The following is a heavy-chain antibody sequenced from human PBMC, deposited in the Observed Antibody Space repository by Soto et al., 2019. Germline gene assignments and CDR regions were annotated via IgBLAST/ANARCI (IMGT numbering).Heavy chain of an antibody. Sequence: GGSLRLSCAASGFTFRSYVMNWVRPAPGKGLEWVAVIWDDGSNKYYADSVKGRFTISRDNSKNTLYLQMNSLRAEDTAVYYCARDWLPYYYDSSGYLDYWGQGTLVTVSS. CDR2: IWDDGSNK. V-gene: IGHV3-33*08. J-gene: IGHJ4*02. D-gene: IGHD3-22*01. CDR1: GFTFRSYV. CDR3: ARDWLPYYYDSSGYLDY.